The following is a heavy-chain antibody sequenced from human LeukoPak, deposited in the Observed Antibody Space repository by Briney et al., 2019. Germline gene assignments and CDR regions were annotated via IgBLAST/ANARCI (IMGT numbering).Heavy chain of an antibody. V-gene: IGHV3-30*02. J-gene: IGHJ5*02. CDR1: RFAFCIYG. CDR3: AKVPSTATGTSNWFDP. CDR2: MRDDGSNK. Sequence: PGGSLRLSSAASRFAFCIYGMHWVRQAPGKGLEGVAFMRDDGSNKYYADSVKGRFTLSRDKSKNTLYLQMNSLRAEDTAVYYCAKVPSTATGTSNWFDPWGQGTLVTVYS. D-gene: IGHD1-1*01.